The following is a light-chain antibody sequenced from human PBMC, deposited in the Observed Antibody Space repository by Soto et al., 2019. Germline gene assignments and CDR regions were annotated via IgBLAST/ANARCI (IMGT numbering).Light chain of an antibody. V-gene: IGKV1-33*01. CDR2: DAS. CDR3: QQYDNLPIT. Sequence: DIEMTQSPSSLSASVGDRVTITCPASQDISKYLSWFQQKPGKAPKLLIYDASNLETGVPSRFTGRGSGTDFTFTISSLQPEDIATYYCQQYDNLPITFGHGTRLE. CDR1: QDISKY. J-gene: IGKJ5*01.